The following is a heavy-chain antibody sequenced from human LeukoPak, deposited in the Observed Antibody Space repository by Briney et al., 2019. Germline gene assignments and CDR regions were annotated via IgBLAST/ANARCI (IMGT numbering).Heavy chain of an antibody. Sequence: ASVKVSCKASGYTFTGYYMHWVRQAPGQGLEWMGWINPNSGGTNYAQKFQGRVTMTRDTSISTAYMELSRLRSDDTAVYYCARALVGRVRGVIISFSWFDPWGQGTLVTVSS. CDR3: ARALVGRVRGVIISFSWFDP. J-gene: IGHJ5*02. V-gene: IGHV1-2*02. CDR1: GYTFTGYY. CDR2: INPNSGGT. D-gene: IGHD3-10*01.